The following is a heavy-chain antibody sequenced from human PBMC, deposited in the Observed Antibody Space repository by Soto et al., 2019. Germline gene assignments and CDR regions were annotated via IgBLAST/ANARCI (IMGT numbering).Heavy chain of an antibody. Sequence: KSSETLSLTCAVYGGSFSGYYWSWIRQPPGKGLEWIGEINHSGSTNYNPSLKSRVTISVDTSKNQFSLKLSSVTAADTAVYYCARGKDYYDSSGYYEDWFDPWGQGTLVTVSS. D-gene: IGHD3-22*01. CDR2: INHSGST. V-gene: IGHV4-34*01. CDR1: GGSFSGYY. J-gene: IGHJ5*02. CDR3: ARGKDYYDSSGYYEDWFDP.